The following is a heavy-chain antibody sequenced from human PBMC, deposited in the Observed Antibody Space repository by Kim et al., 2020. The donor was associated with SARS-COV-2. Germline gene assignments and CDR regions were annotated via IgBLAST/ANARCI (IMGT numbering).Heavy chain of an antibody. Sequence: ASVKVSCKASGYTFTSYAMHWVRQAPGQRLEWMGWINAGNGNTKYSQKFQGRVTITRDTSASTAYMELSSLRSEDTAVYYCARGFAAAAGYSNWFDPWGQGTLVTVSS. CDR2: INAGNGNT. CDR1: GYTFTSYA. J-gene: IGHJ5*02. CDR3: ARGFAAAAGYSNWFDP. V-gene: IGHV1-3*01. D-gene: IGHD6-13*01.